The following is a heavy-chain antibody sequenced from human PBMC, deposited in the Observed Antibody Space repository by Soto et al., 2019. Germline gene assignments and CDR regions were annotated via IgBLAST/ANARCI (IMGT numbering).Heavy chain of an antibody. CDR1: GYRFTSYW. CDR2: IDPSDSYT. CDR3: ARVTGYPNYYGMDV. V-gene: IGHV5-10-1*01. D-gene: IGHD3-9*01. J-gene: IGHJ6*02. Sequence: GESLKISRKGSGYRFTSYWITWVRKMPGKGLEWMGRIDPSDSYTNYSPSFQGHVSMSADKSISTAYLQWSSLKASDTAMYYCARVTGYPNYYGMDVWGQGTTVTVSS.